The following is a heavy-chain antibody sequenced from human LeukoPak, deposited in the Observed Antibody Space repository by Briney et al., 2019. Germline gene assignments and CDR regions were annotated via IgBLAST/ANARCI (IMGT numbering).Heavy chain of an antibody. D-gene: IGHD3-22*01. Sequence: PGGSLRLSCAASGFTFSGYWMHWVRQAPGKGLVWVSRINTDGSTTTYADSVKGRFTVSRDNAKNTLYLQMNSLRADDTAIYFCARDYYDSSASATFDYWGRGTLVTVSS. CDR1: GFTFSGYW. V-gene: IGHV3-74*01. CDR3: ARDYYDSSASATFDY. CDR2: INTDGSTT. J-gene: IGHJ4*02.